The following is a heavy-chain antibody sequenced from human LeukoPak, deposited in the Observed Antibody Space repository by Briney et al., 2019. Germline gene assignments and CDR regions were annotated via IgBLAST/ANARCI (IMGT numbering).Heavy chain of an antibody. CDR3: AKDFRN. J-gene: IGHJ4*02. Sequence: QAGGSLRLSCSASGFTFNTYAMHWVRQAPGKGLEYVSAVTSTGASTYYAGSVKGRFTISRDDSKNTLYLQMNSLRTEDTALYYCAKDFRNWGQGTLVTVSS. V-gene: IGHV3-64D*08. CDR2: VTSTGAST. CDR1: GFTFNTYA.